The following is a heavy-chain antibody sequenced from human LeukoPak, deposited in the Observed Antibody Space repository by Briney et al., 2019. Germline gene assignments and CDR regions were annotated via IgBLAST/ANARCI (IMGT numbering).Heavy chain of an antibody. CDR3: AMVWDYYDSRYFDY. CDR2: INTDGSST. V-gene: IGHV3-74*01. CDR1: GFTFSSYW. J-gene: IGHJ4*02. D-gene: IGHD3-10*01. Sequence: PGGSLRLSCAASGFTFSSYWMHWVRQAPGKGLVWVSRINTDGSSTTYADSVKGRFTISRDNSKKTLYLQMNSLRAEDTAVYYCAMVWDYYDSRYFDYWGQGTLVTVSS.